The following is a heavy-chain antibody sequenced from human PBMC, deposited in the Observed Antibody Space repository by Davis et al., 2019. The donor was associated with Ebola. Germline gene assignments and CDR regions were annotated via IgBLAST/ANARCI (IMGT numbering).Heavy chain of an antibody. CDR2: IYHNGRT. V-gene: IGHV4-59*12. CDR3: ARDFVY. Sequence: MPGGSLRLSCPVPGVSITSYYWSWIRQPPGKGLEWIGSIYHNGRTNYRPSLKSRVTISLDTSKNQISLKMTSVTAADTAIYYCARDFVYWGQGTLVTVSS. J-gene: IGHJ4*02. CDR1: GVSITSYY.